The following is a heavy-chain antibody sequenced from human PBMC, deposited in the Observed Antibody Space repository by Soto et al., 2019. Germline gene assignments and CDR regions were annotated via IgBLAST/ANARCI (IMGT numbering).Heavy chain of an antibody. CDR3: AKKTANWGFSLDWYFDL. CDR1: GFTFSSYA. D-gene: IGHD7-27*01. Sequence: EVQLLESGGGLVQPGGSLRLSCAASGFTFSSYAMSWVRQAPGKGLEWVSAISGSGGSTYYADAVKGRFTISRDNSKNTLYLQMNSLRAEDTAVYYCAKKTANWGFSLDWYFDLWGRGTLVTVSS. V-gene: IGHV3-23*01. CDR2: ISGSGGST. J-gene: IGHJ2*01.